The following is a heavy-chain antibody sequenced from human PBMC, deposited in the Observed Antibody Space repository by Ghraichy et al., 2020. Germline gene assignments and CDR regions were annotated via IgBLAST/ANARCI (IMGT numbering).Heavy chain of an antibody. CDR2: IYYSGST. CDR1: GDSISSGGYY. J-gene: IGHJ4*02. Sequence: SETLSLTCTVSGDSISSGGYYWSWIRQHPGKGLEWIGYIYYSGSTYYNPSLGSRVSISVDTSRNQFSLKLFSVTAADTAVYYCARAPTAMVSSWGYWGLGTLVTVSS. CDR3: ARAPTAMVSSWGY. D-gene: IGHD5-18*01. V-gene: IGHV4-31*03.